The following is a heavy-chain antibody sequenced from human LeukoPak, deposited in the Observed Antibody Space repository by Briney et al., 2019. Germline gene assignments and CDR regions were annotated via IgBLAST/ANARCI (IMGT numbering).Heavy chain of an antibody. J-gene: IGHJ3*02. CDR3: ARGFPFDYGDYADAFDI. CDR1: GYTFTSYD. D-gene: IGHD4-17*01. Sequence: GSVKVSCKASGYTFTSYDINWVRQATGQGLEWMGWMNPNSGNTGYAQKFQGRVTMTRNTSISTAYMELSSLRSEDTAVYYCARGFPFDYGDYADAFDIWGQGTMVTVSS. CDR2: MNPNSGNT. V-gene: IGHV1-8*01.